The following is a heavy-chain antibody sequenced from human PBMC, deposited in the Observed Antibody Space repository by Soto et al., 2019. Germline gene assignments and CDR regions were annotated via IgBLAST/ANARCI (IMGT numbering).Heavy chain of an antibody. J-gene: IGHJ5*02. CDR1: GFTFSSYA. CDR2: ISGSGGST. V-gene: IGHV3-23*01. D-gene: IGHD5-12*01. Sequence: GGSLRLSCAASGFTFSSYAMSWVRQAPGKGLEWVSAISGSGGSTYYADSVKGRFTISRDNSKNTLYLQMNSPRAEDTAVYYCARNGRDGYNYNWFDPWGQGTLVTVSS. CDR3: ARNGRDGYNYNWFDP.